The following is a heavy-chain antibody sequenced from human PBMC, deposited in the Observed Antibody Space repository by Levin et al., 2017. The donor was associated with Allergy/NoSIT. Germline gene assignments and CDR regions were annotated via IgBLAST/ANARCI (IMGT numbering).Heavy chain of an antibody. Sequence: GGSLRLSCAASGFTFSSYAMSWVRQAPGKGLEWVSAISGSGGSTYYADSVKGRFTISRDNSKNTLYLQMNSLRAEDTAVYYCAKPLSSSQLVIYWYFDLWGRGTLVTVSS. V-gene: IGHV3-23*01. CDR1: GFTFSSYA. J-gene: IGHJ2*01. CDR3: AKPLSSSQLVIYWYFDL. D-gene: IGHD6-6*01. CDR2: ISGSGGST.